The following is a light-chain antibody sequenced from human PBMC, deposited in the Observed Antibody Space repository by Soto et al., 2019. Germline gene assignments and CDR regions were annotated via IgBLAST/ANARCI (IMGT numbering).Light chain of an antibody. Sequence: DIQMTQSPSTLSASVGDRVTITCRASQSITNWLAWYQQKPGKAPKLLVYDASSLESGVPSRFSGSGSGTEFTLTISSLQPDDFGTYYCQQYNSYSPLTVGPGTRVDIK. J-gene: IGKJ3*01. V-gene: IGKV1-5*01. CDR3: QQYNSYSPLT. CDR2: DAS. CDR1: QSITNW.